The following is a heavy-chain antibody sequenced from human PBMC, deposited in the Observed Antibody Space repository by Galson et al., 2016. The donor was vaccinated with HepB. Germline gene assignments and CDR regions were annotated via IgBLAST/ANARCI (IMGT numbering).Heavy chain of an antibody. CDR1: GYRFTYYC. Sequence: QSGAEVKKPGESLEISCKGSGYRFTYYCIGWVRQMPGKGLEWMGIIYPGDSDTRYSPSFQGQVTISADKSISTAYLQWSSLKASDTAMYYCARHLYSSGWSGGDDAFDIWGQGTMVTVSS. D-gene: IGHD6-19*01. V-gene: IGHV5-51*01. CDR2: IYPGDSDT. CDR3: ARHLYSSGWSGGDDAFDI. J-gene: IGHJ3*02.